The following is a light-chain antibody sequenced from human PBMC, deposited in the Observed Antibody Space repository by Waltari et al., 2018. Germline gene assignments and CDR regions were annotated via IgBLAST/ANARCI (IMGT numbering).Light chain of an antibody. CDR1: QSISSF. J-gene: IGKJ4*01. V-gene: IGKV1-39*01. Sequence: DIQMTQSPSSLSASVGDRVTITCRASQSISSFLNWYQQKPGKAPKFLIYAASSLQSGVPSRFSGSGSGTDFTLTISSLQPEDFATYYCQQSYTTPRLTFGGGTKVEIK. CDR3: QQSYTTPRLT. CDR2: AAS.